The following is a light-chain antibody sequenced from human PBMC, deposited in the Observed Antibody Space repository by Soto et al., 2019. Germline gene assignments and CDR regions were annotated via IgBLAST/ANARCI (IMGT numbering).Light chain of an antibody. J-gene: IGKJ2*01. CDR1: QSVSSSY. Sequence: EIVLTQSPGTLSLSPGERATLSCRASQSVSSSYLAWYQQKPGQAPRLLIYGASSRATGIPDRFSGSGSGTDFTLTSSRLELEDFAVYYCHQYGSLYTFGQGTKLEIK. CDR2: GAS. CDR3: HQYGSLYT. V-gene: IGKV3-20*01.